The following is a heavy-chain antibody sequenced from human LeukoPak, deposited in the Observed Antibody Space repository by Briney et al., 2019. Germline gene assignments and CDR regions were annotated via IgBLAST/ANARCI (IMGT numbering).Heavy chain of an antibody. D-gene: IGHD2-2*02. CDR2: MNPNSGNT. J-gene: IGHJ4*02. CDR3: ARGYCSSTSCYIWDSRPSTLDY. Sequence: ASVKVSCKASGYTLTSYDINWVRQATGQGLEWMGWMNPNSGNTGYAQKFQGRVTMTRNTSISTAYMELSSLRAEDTAVYYCARGYCSSTSCYIWDSRPSTLDYWGQGTLVTVSS. V-gene: IGHV1-8*01. CDR1: GYTLTSYD.